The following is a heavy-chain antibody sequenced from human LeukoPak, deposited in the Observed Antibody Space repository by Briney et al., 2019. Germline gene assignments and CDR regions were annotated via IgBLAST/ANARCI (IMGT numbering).Heavy chain of an antibody. D-gene: IGHD4-23*01. CDR1: GYTFTIYG. CDR3: ARDRDYGGNSCFDY. CDR2: ISAYNGNT. Sequence: ASVTVSCTASGYTFTIYGISWVRQAPGQGLEGMGWISAYNGNTNYAQKLQGRVTMTTDTSTSTAYMELRSLRSDDTAVYYCARDRDYGGNSCFDYWGQGTLVTVSS. J-gene: IGHJ4*02. V-gene: IGHV1-18*01.